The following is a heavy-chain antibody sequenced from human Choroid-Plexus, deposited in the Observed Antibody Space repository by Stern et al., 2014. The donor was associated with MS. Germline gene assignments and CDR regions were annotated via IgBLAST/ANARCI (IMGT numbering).Heavy chain of an antibody. CDR2: VSYDGSNK. J-gene: IGHJ5*02. CDR1: GSTLGSCA. D-gene: IGHD2/OR15-2a*01. V-gene: IGHV3-30*18. Sequence: VQLVQSGGGVVQPGRPLRLSCVASGSTLGSCAMHWVRQAPGKGLEWVAGVSYDGSNKYYADSVKGRFTISRDNSQNTLYMQMSSLRPEDTAVYYCAKDRQYLTYFFDHWGQGSLVTVSS. CDR3: AKDRQYLTYFFDH.